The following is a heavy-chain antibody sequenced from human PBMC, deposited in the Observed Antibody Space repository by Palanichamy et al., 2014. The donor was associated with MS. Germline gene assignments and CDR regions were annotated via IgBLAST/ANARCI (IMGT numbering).Heavy chain of an antibody. V-gene: IGHV1-2*04. CDR1: GYTFTGYY. Sequence: QVQLVQSGAEVKKPGASVKVSCKASGYTFTGYYIHWVRQAPGQGLEWMGRINPNSGGTDYAQKFQGWVTLTRDTSISTAYMELSRLRSDDTAVYYCVRDPIMGVWGRGTTVIVSS. J-gene: IGHJ6*02. CDR3: VRDPIMGV. CDR2: INPNSGGT.